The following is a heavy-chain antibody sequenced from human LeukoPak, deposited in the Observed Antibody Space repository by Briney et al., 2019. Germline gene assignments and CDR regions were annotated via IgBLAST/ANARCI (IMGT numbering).Heavy chain of an antibody. D-gene: IGHD4-17*01. Sequence: ASVKVTCKASGYTFTSYYMHWVRQAPGQGLEWMGIINPSGGSTSYAQKFQGRVTMTRDTSTSTVYMELSSLRSEDTAVYYCARSTVTTNWYFDLWGRGTLVTVSS. V-gene: IGHV1-46*01. CDR3: ARSTVTTNWYFDL. CDR1: GYTFTSYY. J-gene: IGHJ2*01. CDR2: INPSGGST.